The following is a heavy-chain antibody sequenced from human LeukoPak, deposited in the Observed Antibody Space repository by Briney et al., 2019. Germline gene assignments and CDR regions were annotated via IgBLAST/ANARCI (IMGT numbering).Heavy chain of an antibody. CDR1: GGSISSGGYY. CDR3: AATYYYDSSGYFY. Sequence: SETLSLTCTVSGGSISSGGYYWSWIGQHPGKGLEWIGYIYYSGSTYYNPSLKSRVTISVDTSKNQFSLKLSSVTAADTAVYYCAATYYYDSSGYFYWGQGTLVTVSS. D-gene: IGHD3-22*01. CDR2: IYYSGST. V-gene: IGHV4-31*03. J-gene: IGHJ4*02.